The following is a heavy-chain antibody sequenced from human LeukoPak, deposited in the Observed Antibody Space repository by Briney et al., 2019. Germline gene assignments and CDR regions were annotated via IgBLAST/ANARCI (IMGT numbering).Heavy chain of an antibody. Sequence: GQSLSLSCAVSGLTFSSYSMSWVRQAPGKGLGWVSAIRGSGGSTYYADSVKGRFTISRDNSKSTLYLQMNSLRAEDTAVYYCANHPYGDYDEYFQHWGQGTLVTVSS. J-gene: IGHJ1*01. CDR3: ANHPYGDYDEYFQH. CDR2: IRGSGGST. V-gene: IGHV3-23*01. CDR1: GLTFSSYS. D-gene: IGHD4-17*01.